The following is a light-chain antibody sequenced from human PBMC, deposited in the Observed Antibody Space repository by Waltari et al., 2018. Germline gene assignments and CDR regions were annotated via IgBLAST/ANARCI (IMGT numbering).Light chain of an antibody. CDR2: EDN. J-gene: IGLJ2*01. V-gene: IGLV2-23*02. CDR1: ISDVGPYYL. Sequence: QSALTQPASVSGSPGQSITISCPGTISDVGPYYLVSWYQQHPGKAPKLIIYEDNKRPSGVSDRLSGSKSGNTASLTISGLQAEDEADYYCCTYVGRTTFHVTFGGGTKLTVL. CDR3: CTYVGRTTFHVT.